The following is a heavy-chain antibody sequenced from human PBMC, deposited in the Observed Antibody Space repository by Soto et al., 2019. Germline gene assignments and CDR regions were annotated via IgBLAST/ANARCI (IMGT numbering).Heavy chain of an antibody. D-gene: IGHD2-8*02. CDR3: ARPCTGGTCFHLDY. Sequence: ASVKVSCKASGYPFTRFAMRWVRQAPGQRLEWMGWIHAGNGDTKYSQKFQGRVTFTRDTSASTGYMEVSSLRSEDTAVYYCARPCTGGTCFHLDYWGQGTQVTVSS. CDR2: IHAGNGDT. J-gene: IGHJ4*02. V-gene: IGHV1-3*01. CDR1: GYPFTRFA.